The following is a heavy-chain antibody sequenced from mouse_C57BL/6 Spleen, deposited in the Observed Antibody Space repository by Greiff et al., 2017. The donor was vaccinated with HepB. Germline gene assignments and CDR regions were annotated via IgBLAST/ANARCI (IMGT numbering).Heavy chain of an antibody. Sequence: EVQLQQSGAELVRPGASVKLSCTASGFNIKDDYMHWVKQRPEQGLEWIGWIDPENGDTEYASKFQGKATITADTSSNTAYLQLSSLTSEDTAVYYCTTLDYYGSSPWAYWGQGTLVTVSA. CDR1: GFNIKDDY. CDR3: TTLDYYGSSPWAY. V-gene: IGHV14-4*01. J-gene: IGHJ3*01. D-gene: IGHD1-1*01. CDR2: IDPENGDT.